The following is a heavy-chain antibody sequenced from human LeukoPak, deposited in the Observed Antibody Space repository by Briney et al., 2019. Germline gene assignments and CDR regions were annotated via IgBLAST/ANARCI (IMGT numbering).Heavy chain of an antibody. V-gene: IGHV3-30-3*01. CDR3: ASLTLPGY. Sequence: PGRSLRLSCAASGFTFSSYAMHWVRQAPGKGLEWVAVISYDGSNKYYADSVKGRFTISRDNSKNTLYLQMNSLRAEDTAVYYCASLTLPGYWGQGTLVTVSS. CDR2: ISYDGSNK. J-gene: IGHJ4*02. D-gene: IGHD2/OR15-2a*01. CDR1: GFTFSSYA.